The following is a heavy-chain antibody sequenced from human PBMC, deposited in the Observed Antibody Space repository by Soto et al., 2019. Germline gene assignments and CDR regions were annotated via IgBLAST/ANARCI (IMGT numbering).Heavy chain of an antibody. J-gene: IGHJ5*02. CDR2: IYTSGST. CDR3: ARVSKVIVVVPAADNWFDP. Sequence: ETLSLTCTVSGGSISSYYWSWIRQPAGKGLEWIGRIYTSGSTNYNPSLKSRVTMSVDTSKNQFSLKLSSVTAADTAVYYCARVSKVIVVVPAADNWFDPWGQGXLVTVYS. D-gene: IGHD2-2*01. CDR1: GGSISSYY. V-gene: IGHV4-4*07.